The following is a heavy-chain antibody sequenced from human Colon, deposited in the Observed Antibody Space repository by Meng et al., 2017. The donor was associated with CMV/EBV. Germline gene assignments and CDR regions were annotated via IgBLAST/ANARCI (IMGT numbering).Heavy chain of an antibody. Sequence: ASVKVSCKASGYTFTDYYMHWVRQAPGQRLEWMGWSNPYNDNTNYAQKLQGRVTMTTDTSTGTAYLEMRSLRSDDTAVYYCARFANYGDDYYFYGMDVWGQGTTVTVSS. V-gene: IGHV1-18*04. CDR3: ARFANYGDDYYFYGMDV. CDR2: SNPYNDNT. CDR1: GYTFTDYY. J-gene: IGHJ6*02. D-gene: IGHD4/OR15-4a*01.